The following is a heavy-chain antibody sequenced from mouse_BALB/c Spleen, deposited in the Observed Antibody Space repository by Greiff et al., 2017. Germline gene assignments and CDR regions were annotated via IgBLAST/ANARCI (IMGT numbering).Heavy chain of an antibody. J-gene: IGHJ4*01. CDR3: DRNNHYGSKNAMEE. CDR2: IWSGGST. D-gene: IGHD1-1*01. V-gene: IGHV2-2*02. Sequence: VMLVESGPGLVQPSQSLSITCTVSGFSLTSYGVHWVRQSPGKGLEWLVLIWSGGSTDYNAAFISRLSISKDNTKSQVFFKMNSLQANDTAIYYCDRNNHYGSKNAMEEGGKGTSGTVAA. CDR1: GFSLTSYG.